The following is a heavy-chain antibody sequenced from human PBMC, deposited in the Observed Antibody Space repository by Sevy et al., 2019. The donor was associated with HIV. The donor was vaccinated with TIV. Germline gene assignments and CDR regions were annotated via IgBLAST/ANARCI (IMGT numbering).Heavy chain of an antibody. J-gene: IGHJ6*03. CDR3: ARARGYSYGYHYYYYMDV. V-gene: IGHV3-53*01. CDR2: IYSGGST. CDR1: GFTVSSNY. D-gene: IGHD5-18*01. Sequence: GGSLRLSCAASGFTVSSNYMRWVRQAPGKGLEWVSVIYSGGSTYYADSVKGRFTISRDNSKNTLYLQMNSLRAEDTAMYYCARARGYSYGYHYYYYMDVWGKGTTVTVSS.